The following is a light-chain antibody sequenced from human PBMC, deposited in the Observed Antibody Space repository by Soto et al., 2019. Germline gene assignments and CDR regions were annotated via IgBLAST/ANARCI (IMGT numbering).Light chain of an antibody. CDR2: TAS. V-gene: IGKV1-9*01. J-gene: IGKJ5*01. Sequence: DIQLIQSPSFLSASVGDRVTITCRTSQGISGYLAWYQQKPGKAPKLLIYTASILQTGVPTRFGGSGSGTEFTLTVSSLQPEDFATYYCQQLNSFPITFGQGTRLEIK. CDR1: QGISGY. CDR3: QQLNSFPIT.